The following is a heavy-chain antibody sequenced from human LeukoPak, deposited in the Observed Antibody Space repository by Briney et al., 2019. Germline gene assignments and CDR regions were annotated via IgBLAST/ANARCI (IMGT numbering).Heavy chain of an antibody. V-gene: IGHV4-4*07. D-gene: IGHD3-9*01. CDR3: ARGDYDILTGYYIPADY. CDR2: IYTSGST. CDR1: GASISSYY. Sequence: SETLSLTCSVSGASISSYYWSWIRQPAGKGLEWIGRIYTSGSTYYNPSLKSRVTISVDTSKNQFSLKLSSVTAADTAVYYCARGDYDILTGYYIPADYWGQGTLVTVSS. J-gene: IGHJ4*02.